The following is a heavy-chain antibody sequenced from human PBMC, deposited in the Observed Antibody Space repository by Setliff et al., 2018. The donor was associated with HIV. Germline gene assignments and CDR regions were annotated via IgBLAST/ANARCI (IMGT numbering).Heavy chain of an antibody. Sequence: PSETLSLTCTASGGSISTYYWSWIRQPPGKGLEWIGYAYYSGTTNYNPSLKSRVTISVDTSKNQFSLSLNSVTAADTAVYYCARKHLFNVFDYWGQGTLVTVSS. CDR1: GGSISTYY. CDR2: AYYSGTT. V-gene: IGHV4-59*03. CDR3: ARKHLFNVFDY. J-gene: IGHJ4*02.